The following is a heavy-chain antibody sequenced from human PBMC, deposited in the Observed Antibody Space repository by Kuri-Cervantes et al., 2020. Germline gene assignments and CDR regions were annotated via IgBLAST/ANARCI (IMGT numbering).Heavy chain of an antibody. Sequence: SGPTLVKPTQTLTLTCTFSGFSLSTSGVNVGWIRQPPGKALEWLALIYWDDDKRYGPSLKSRLTISKGTSKNQVVLTMTNMDPMDTATYYCARVIISLKYFDYWGQGTLVTVSS. J-gene: IGHJ4*02. CDR3: ARVIISLKYFDY. V-gene: IGHV2-5*05. D-gene: IGHD2-21*01. CDR2: IYWDDDK. CDR1: GFSLSTSGVN.